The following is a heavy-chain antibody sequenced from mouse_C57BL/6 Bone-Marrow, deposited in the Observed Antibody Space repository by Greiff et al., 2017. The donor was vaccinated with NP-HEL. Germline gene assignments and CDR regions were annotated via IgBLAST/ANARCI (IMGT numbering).Heavy chain of an antibody. V-gene: IGHV5-16*01. J-gene: IGHJ2*01. CDR1: GFTFSDYY. Sequence: EVQVVESEGGLVQPGSSMKLSCTASGFTFSDYYMAWVRQVPEKGLEWVANINYDGSSTYYLDSLKSRFIISRDNAKNILYLQMSSLKSEDTATYYCARDYYGNFDYWGQGTTLTVSS. D-gene: IGHD1-1*02. CDR3: ARDYYGNFDY. CDR2: INYDGSST.